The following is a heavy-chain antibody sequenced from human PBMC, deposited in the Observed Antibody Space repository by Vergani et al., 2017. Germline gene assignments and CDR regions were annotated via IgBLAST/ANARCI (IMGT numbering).Heavy chain of an antibody. CDR1: GFTFSSYA. J-gene: IGHJ4*02. CDR3: ARTMDFWSGYLPSD. CDR2: ISYDGSNK. V-gene: IGHV3-30-3*01. D-gene: IGHD3-3*01. Sequence: QVQLVESGGGVVQPGRSLRLSCAASGFTFSSYAMHWVRQAPGKGLGWVAVISYDGSNKYYADSVKGRFTISRDNSKNTLYLQMNSLRAEDTAVYYCARTMDFWSGYLPSDWGQGTLVTVSS.